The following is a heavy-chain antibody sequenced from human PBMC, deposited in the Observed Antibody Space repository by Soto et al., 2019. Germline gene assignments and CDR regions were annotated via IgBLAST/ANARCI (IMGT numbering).Heavy chain of an antibody. CDR2: ISSSGSTI. D-gene: IGHD5-18*01. J-gene: IGHJ6*02. V-gene: IGHV3-48*03. Sequence: SLRLSCSASGFTFSSYEMNWFRQAPGKGLEWVSYISSSGSTIYYADSVKGRFTISRDDAKNSLYLQMNSLRAEDTAVYYCARVEVDTASYYYGMDVWGQGTTVTVSS. CDR3: ARVEVDTASYYYGMDV. CDR1: GFTFSSYE.